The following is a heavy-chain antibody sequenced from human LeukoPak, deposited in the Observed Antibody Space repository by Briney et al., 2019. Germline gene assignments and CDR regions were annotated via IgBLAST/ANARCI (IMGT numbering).Heavy chain of an antibody. D-gene: IGHD3-22*01. Sequence: PSETLSLTCTVSGGSISSGDYYGSWIRQPPGTGLEWIAYMYYSGSTYYNPSLKSQVTMSADTSKNQLSLKLSSVTAADTAVYYCARPYYYDSRIDPWGQGILVTVSS. CDR1: GGSISSGDYY. V-gene: IGHV4-30-4*01. J-gene: IGHJ5*02. CDR3: ARPYYYDSRIDP. CDR2: MYYSGST.